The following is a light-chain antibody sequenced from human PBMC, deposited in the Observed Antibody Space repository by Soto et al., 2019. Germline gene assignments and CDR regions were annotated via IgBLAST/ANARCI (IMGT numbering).Light chain of an antibody. CDR3: QQYDKWPPSNT. V-gene: IGKV3-15*01. CDR1: QSVSCN. Sequence: ELVMTQSQATLYVSPGEGATVSCRAGQSVSCNLAWYQQKPGQAPRLLIYVASTRATGIPSRFSGSGSGTEFTLTISSLQSEDFAVYYCQQYDKWPPSNTFGQGTKLEIK. CDR2: VAS. J-gene: IGKJ2*01.